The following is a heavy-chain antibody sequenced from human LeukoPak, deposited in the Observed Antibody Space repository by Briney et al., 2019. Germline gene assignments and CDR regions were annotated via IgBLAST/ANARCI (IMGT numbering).Heavy chain of an antibody. D-gene: IGHD6-19*01. CDR2: IGRGGVIT. V-gene: IGHV3-23*01. CDR3: AKGKYSSGGVPDY. J-gene: IGHJ4*02. Sequence: GSLRLSCAASGFTFNTYAMSWVRQAPGKGLEWVSIIGRGGVITYYADSVKGRFTVSRDNSKNTLYLQINSLRGEDTAVYYCAKGKYSSGGVPDYWGQGTLVTVSS. CDR1: GFTFNTYA.